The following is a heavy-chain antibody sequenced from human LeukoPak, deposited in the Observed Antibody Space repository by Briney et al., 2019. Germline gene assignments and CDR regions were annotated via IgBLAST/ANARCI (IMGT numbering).Heavy chain of an antibody. CDR3: ARDSEGVVDY. Sequence: SETLSLTCTVSGGSISSSSYYWGWIRQPPGKGLEWIGSIYYSGSTNYNPSLKSRVTISVDTSKNQFSLKLSSVTAADTAVYYCARDSEGVVDYWGQGTLVTVSS. V-gene: IGHV4-39*07. CDR2: IYYSGST. D-gene: IGHD3-3*01. J-gene: IGHJ4*02. CDR1: GGSISSSSYY.